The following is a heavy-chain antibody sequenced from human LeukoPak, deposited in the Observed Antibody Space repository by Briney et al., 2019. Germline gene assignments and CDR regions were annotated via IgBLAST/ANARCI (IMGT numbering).Heavy chain of an antibody. CDR3: ARDVLGVFDY. V-gene: IGHV3-21*01. Sequence: GGSLRLSCAASGFTFSSYSMNWVRQAPGKRLEWVSSISSSSSYIYYADSVKGRFTISRDNAKNSLYLQMNSLRAEDTAVYYCARDVLGVFDYWGQGTLVTVSS. CDR1: GFTFSSYS. J-gene: IGHJ4*02. D-gene: IGHD2-8*02. CDR2: ISSSSSYI.